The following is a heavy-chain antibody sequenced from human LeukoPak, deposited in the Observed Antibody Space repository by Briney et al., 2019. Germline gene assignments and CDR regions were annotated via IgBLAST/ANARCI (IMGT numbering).Heavy chain of an antibody. D-gene: IGHD2-2*01. V-gene: IGHV3-23*01. Sequence: PGGSLRLSCAASGFTFSNYAMSWVRQAPGKGLEWVSGISDSGDRTNFADSVKGRFTISRDNSKSTLYLQMNSLRAEDTAIYYCAKLGHCSSVSCYMNWFDPWGQGTLVTVSS. J-gene: IGHJ5*02. CDR1: GFTFSNYA. CDR2: ISDSGDRT. CDR3: AKLGHCSSVSCYMNWFDP.